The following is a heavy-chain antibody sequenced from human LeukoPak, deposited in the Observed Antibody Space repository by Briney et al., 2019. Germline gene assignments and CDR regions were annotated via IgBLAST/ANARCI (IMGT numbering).Heavy chain of an antibody. Sequence: PSETLSLTCTVSGGSISSSSYYWGWIRQPPGKGLEWIGSIYYSGSTYYHPSLKSRVTISVDTSKNQFSLKLSSVTAADTAVYYCARDLAVWSGYSFDYWGQGTLVTVSS. D-gene: IGHD3-3*01. J-gene: IGHJ4*02. V-gene: IGHV4-39*02. CDR1: GGSISSSSYY. CDR3: ARDLAVWSGYSFDY. CDR2: IYYSGST.